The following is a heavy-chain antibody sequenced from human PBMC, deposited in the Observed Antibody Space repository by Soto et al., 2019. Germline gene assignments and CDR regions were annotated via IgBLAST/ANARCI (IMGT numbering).Heavy chain of an antibody. J-gene: IGHJ4*02. CDR1: GFSVTDHY. CDR2: LYTGGSA. CDR3: ARSFNDWTTYFDY. Sequence: ILSCAASGFSVTDHYMTWVRQAPGKGLEWVSVLYTGGSAYYGDSVKGRFTISRDSSTNTLYLQMNSLKVGDTAFYFCARSFNDWTTYFDYWSEGPLVTVS. D-gene: IGHD3-9*01. V-gene: IGHV3-53*01.